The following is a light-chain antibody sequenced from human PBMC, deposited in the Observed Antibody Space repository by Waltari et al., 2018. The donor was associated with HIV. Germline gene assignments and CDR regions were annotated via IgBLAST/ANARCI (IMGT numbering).Light chain of an antibody. CDR3: QQYYDTFHS. Sequence: DIVMNQSPDSLAVSLGERASINCKSSQTVLYNSNNKNYLAWYQQKPGQPPKLLFYWASTRQSGVPDRFSGSGSGTDFTLTISSLQAEDVAVYYCQQYYDTFHSFGQGTKLEIK. CDR1: QTVLYNSNNKNY. CDR2: WAS. V-gene: IGKV4-1*01. J-gene: IGKJ2*03.